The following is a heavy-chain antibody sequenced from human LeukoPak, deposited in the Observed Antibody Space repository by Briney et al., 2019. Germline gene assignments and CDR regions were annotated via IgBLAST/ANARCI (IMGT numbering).Heavy chain of an antibody. D-gene: IGHD4-23*01. CDR1: GYSFTSYW. CDR2: IYPGDSDT. J-gene: IGHJ5*02. V-gene: IGHV5-51*01. Sequence: GESLKISCKGSGYSFTSYWIGWVRQMPGKGLEWMRIIYPGDSDTRYSPSFQGQVTIAADNPISTAYLQWSSLKASDTAMYYCARLETVAAATGQNWFDPWGQGTLVTVSS. CDR3: ARLETVAAATGQNWFDP.